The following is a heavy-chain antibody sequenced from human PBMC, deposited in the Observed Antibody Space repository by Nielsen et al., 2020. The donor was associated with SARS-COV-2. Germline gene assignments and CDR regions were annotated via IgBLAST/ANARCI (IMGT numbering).Heavy chain of an antibody. CDR3: AKEGGYSYGYEYCSGGSCYSGAFDI. CDR1: GFTFSSYW. J-gene: IGHJ3*02. CDR2: IKQDGSEK. Sequence: GGSLRLSCAASGFTFSSYWMSWVRQAPGKGLEWVANIKQDGSEKYYVDSVKGRFTISRDNAKNSLYLQMNSLRAEDTALYYCAKEGGYSYGYEYCSGGSCYSGAFDIWGQGTMVTVSS. D-gene: IGHD2-15*01. V-gene: IGHV3-7*03.